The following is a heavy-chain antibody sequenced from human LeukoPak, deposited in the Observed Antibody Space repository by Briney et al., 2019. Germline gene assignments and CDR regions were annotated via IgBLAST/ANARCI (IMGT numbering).Heavy chain of an antibody. Sequence: GGSLRLSCAASGFMFSNYGMHWVRQAPGKGLEWAAFIQSDRSIIQYADSGKGRFTISRDNSKNTLYLEMNSLRVEDTAVFYCAIDFWSGRDYWGQGTLVTVSS. CDR2: IQSDRSII. D-gene: IGHD3-3*01. CDR3: AIDFWSGRDY. J-gene: IGHJ4*02. CDR1: GFMFSNYG. V-gene: IGHV3-30*02.